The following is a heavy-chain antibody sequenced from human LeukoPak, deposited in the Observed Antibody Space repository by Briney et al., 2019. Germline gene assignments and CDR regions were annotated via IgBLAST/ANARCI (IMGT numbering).Heavy chain of an antibody. CDR2: IIPILGIA. D-gene: IGHD5-24*01. V-gene: IGHV1-69*04. CDR1: GGTFSSYA. Sequence: SVKVSCKASGGTFSSYAISWVRQAPGQGLEWMGRIIPILGIANYAQKFQGRVTITADKSTSTAYMELSSLRSEDTAVYYCAREFQDLEMATITTFDYWGQGTLVTVSS. J-gene: IGHJ4*02. CDR3: AREFQDLEMATITTFDY.